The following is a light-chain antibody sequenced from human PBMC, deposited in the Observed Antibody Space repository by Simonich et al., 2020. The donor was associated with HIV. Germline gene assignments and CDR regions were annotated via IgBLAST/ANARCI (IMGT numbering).Light chain of an antibody. CDR3: QSFDSSYHVL. V-gene: IGLV6-57*03. CDR1: SGSIASSY. Sequence: NFMLTQPHSVSESPGKTVTISCTRSSGSIASSYVQWYQQRPGSAPTIVIYEDNQRPSGVPARFSGSIDSSSNSASLTISGLKTEDEADYYCQSFDSSYHVLFGGGTKLTVL. CDR2: EDN. J-gene: IGLJ2*01.